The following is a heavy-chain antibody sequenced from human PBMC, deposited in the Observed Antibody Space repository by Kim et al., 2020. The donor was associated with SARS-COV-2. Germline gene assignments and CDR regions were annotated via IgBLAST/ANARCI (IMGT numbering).Heavy chain of an antibody. Sequence: GGSLRLSCAASGFTFSNYWMHWVRQAPGKGLVWVSRINSDGSSTSYADSVKGRFTISRDNAKNTLYLQMNSLRAEDTAVYYCARDRPRGPLMDVWGQGTTVTVSS. J-gene: IGHJ6*02. CDR2: INSDGSST. V-gene: IGHV3-74*01. CDR3: ARDRPRGPLMDV. CDR1: GFTFSNYW. D-gene: IGHD3-10*01.